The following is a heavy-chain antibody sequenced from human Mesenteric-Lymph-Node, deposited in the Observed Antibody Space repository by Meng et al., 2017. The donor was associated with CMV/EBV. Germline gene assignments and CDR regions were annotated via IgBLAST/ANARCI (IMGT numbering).Heavy chain of an antibody. J-gene: IGHJ4*02. Sequence: CAASGFTFSYVMHWVRQAPGEGLEWVALISYDGSNKYYADSVKGRFTVSRDNSKNTLYLQMNSLRTEDTAIYYCARETRYRGYDKVDYWGQGTLVTVSS. D-gene: IGHD5-12*01. V-gene: IGHV3-30-3*01. CDR2: ISYDGSNK. CDR3: ARETRYRGYDKVDY. CDR1: GFTFSYV.